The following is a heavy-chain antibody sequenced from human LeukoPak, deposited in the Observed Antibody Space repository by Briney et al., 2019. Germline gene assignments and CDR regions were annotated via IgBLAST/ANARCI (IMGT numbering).Heavy chain of an antibody. V-gene: IGHV3-48*01. J-gene: IGHJ4*02. D-gene: IGHD1-26*01. CDR3: ARDRGSYKDY. CDR2: ISSTTTI. Sequence: GGSLRLSCAASGFAFSSYSMNWVRQAPGKGLEWVSYISSTTTIYYADSVKGRFTISRDNAKNSLYLQMNSLRAEDTAVYYCARDRGSYKDYWGQGTLVTVSS. CDR1: GFAFSSYS.